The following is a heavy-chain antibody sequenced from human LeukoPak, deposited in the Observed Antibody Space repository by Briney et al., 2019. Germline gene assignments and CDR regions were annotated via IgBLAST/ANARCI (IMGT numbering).Heavy chain of an antibody. D-gene: IGHD7-27*01. V-gene: IGHV1-18*01. Sequence: ASVKVSCTASGYTFTSYGISWVRQAPGQGLEWMGWISAYNGNTNYAQKLQGRVTMTTDTSTSTAYMELRSLRSGDTAVYYCARDLGSHYGMDVWGQGTTVTVSS. CDR3: ARDLGSHYGMDV. CDR2: ISAYNGNT. J-gene: IGHJ6*02. CDR1: GYTFTSYG.